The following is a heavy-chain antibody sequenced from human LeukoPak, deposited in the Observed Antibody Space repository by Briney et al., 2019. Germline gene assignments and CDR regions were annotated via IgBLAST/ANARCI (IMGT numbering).Heavy chain of an antibody. CDR3: AKLVMTDYFDY. J-gene: IGHJ4*02. Sequence: GGSLRLSCAASGLTFSSYEMNWVRQAPGKGLEWVSYISSSGSSIYYADSVKGRFTISRDNAKKSLYLQMHSLRAEDTAVYYCAKLVMTDYFDYWGQGTLVTVSS. CDR1: GLTFSSYE. CDR2: ISSSGSSI. V-gene: IGHV3-48*03. D-gene: IGHD1-26*01.